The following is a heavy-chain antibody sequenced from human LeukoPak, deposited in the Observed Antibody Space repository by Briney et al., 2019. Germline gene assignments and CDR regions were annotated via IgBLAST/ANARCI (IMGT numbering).Heavy chain of an antibody. CDR1: GFTFSSYS. J-gene: IGHJ3*02. Sequence: GGSLRLSCAASGFTFSSYSMNWVRQAPGKGLEWVSYISSSSSTIYYADSVKGRFTISRDNAKNSLYLQMNSLRAEDTAVYYCARDPYYDRGAFDTWGQGTMVTVSS. V-gene: IGHV3-48*04. D-gene: IGHD3-22*01. CDR2: ISSSSSTI. CDR3: ARDPYYDRGAFDT.